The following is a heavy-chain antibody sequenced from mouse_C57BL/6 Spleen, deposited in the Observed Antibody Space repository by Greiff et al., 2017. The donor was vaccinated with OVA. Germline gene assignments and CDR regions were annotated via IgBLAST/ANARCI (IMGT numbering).Heavy chain of an antibody. J-gene: IGHJ1*03. V-gene: IGHV3-6*01. CDR1: GYSITSGYY. CDR2: ISYDGSN. Sequence: EVQRVESGPGLVKPSQSLSLTCSVTGYSITSGYYWNWIRQFPGNKLEWMGYISYDGSNNYNPSLKNRISITRDTSKNQFFLKLNSVTTEDTATYYCARETTVPYWYFDVWGTGTTVTVSS. CDR3: ARETTVPYWYFDV. D-gene: IGHD1-1*01.